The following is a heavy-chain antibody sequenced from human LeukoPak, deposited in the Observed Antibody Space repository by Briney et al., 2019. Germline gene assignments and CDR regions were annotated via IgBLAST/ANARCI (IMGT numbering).Heavy chain of an antibody. D-gene: IGHD3-3*01. CDR2: ISSSSNTI. Sequence: PGGSLRLSCAASGFTFVDYAMHWVRQAPGKWREWVSYISSSSNTIYYADSVQGRFTISRDHANNSLYLQMNSLRAEDTAVYYCARDGYDFWSGYPTTVDFWGQGTLVTVSS. CDR3: ARDGYDFWSGYPTTVDF. J-gene: IGHJ4*02. V-gene: IGHV3-48*01. CDR1: GFTFVDYA.